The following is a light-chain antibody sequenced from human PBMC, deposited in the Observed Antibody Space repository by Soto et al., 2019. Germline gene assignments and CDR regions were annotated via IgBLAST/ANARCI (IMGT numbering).Light chain of an antibody. CDR3: QQRHNRPHT. Sequence: DIQMTQSPSSLSVSVGDRVTITCQASQDVRKYLSWYQQKARKAPKLLIYDASNLETGVPSRFSGSGSGSDFTCTISSLQPEDIATSYWQQRHNRPHTVGPGTKVDTK. V-gene: IGKV1-33*01. CDR2: DAS. CDR1: QDVRKY. J-gene: IGKJ3*01.